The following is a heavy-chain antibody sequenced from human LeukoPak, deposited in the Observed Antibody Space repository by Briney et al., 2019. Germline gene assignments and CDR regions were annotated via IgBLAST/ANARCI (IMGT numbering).Heavy chain of an antibody. CDR2: ISYDGSNK. CDR3: AKDFSGYDYNLYAFDI. V-gene: IGHV3-30*18. CDR1: GFIFSSYG. D-gene: IGHD5-12*01. J-gene: IGHJ3*02. Sequence: PGGSLRLSCAASGFIFSSYGMHWVRQAPGKGLEWVAVISYDGSNKYYADSVKGRFTISRDNSKNTLYLQMNSLRAEDTAVYYCAKDFSGYDYNLYAFDIWGQGTMVTVSS.